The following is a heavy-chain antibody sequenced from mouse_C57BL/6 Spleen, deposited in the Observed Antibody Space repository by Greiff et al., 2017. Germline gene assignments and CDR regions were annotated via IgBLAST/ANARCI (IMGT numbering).Heavy chain of an antibody. CDR3: AREDYYGKTMAY. CDR1: GYTFTSYW. D-gene: IGHD1-1*01. J-gene: IGHJ4*01. Sequence: QVQLQQPGAELVKPGASVKLSCKASGYTFTSYWMHWVKQRPGQGLEWIGMIHPNSGSTNYNEKFKRKATLTVDKSSSTDYMQHSSLTSEDSAVYYCAREDYYGKTMAYWGQGTTVTVSS. CDR2: IHPNSGST. V-gene: IGHV1-64*01.